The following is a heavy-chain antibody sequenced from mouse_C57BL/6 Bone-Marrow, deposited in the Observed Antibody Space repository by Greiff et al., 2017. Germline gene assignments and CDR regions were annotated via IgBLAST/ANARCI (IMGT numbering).Heavy chain of an antibody. CDR2: ISGGGGNT. J-gene: IGHJ3*01. D-gene: IGHD3-2*01. Sequence: DVKLVESGGGLVKPGGSLKLSCAASGFTFSSYTMSWVRQTPEKRLEWVATISGGGGNTYYPDSVKGRFTISSDNAQNTLYLQMSSLRSEYTALYYCARRQVWFAYWGQGTLVTVSA. CDR1: GFTFSSYT. CDR3: ARRQVWFAY. V-gene: IGHV5-9*01.